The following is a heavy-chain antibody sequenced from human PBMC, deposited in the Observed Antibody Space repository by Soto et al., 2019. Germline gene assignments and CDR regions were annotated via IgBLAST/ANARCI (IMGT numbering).Heavy chain of an antibody. J-gene: IGHJ4*02. CDR3: ARALYCSGGSCYFDH. Sequence: QVQLVQSGAEVVKPGASVRVSCKTSGHTFSSYGFTWVRQAPGQGLEWMGWISAYNGNTNYAQKFQGRVTVTTDTSTSTAYMELRSLRSDDTAVYYCARALYCSGGSCYFDHWGQGTLVIVSS. CDR1: GHTFSSYG. V-gene: IGHV1-18*01. CDR2: ISAYNGNT. D-gene: IGHD2-15*01.